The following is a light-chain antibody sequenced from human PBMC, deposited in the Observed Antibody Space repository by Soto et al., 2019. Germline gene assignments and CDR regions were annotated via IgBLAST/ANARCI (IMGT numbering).Light chain of an antibody. CDR2: GAS. J-gene: IGKJ4*01. Sequence: EIALTQSPGTLSLSPGERATLSCRASQRVSSSYLAWYQQKPGQAPRLLIYGASSRDNGIPDRFSGSGSGTDFTLTISRLEPADFAVYYCEQYGISTPLTFGGGTKWEIK. CDR3: EQYGISTPLT. CDR1: QRVSSSY. V-gene: IGKV3-20*01.